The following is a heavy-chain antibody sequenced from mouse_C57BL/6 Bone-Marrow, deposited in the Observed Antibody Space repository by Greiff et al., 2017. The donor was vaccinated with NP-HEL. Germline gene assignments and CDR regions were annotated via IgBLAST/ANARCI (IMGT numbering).Heavy chain of an antibody. V-gene: IGHV1-81*01. Sequence: VQLQQSGAELARPGASVKLSCKASGYTFTSYGISWVKQRPGQGLEWIGEIYPRSGNTNYNEKFKGKATLTVDKSSSTAYMELRSLTSEDSAVYFGARDYYCGSSYWYFDVWGTGTTVTVSS. D-gene: IGHD1-1*01. CDR1: GYTFTSYG. J-gene: IGHJ1*03. CDR2: IYPRSGNT. CDR3: ARDYYCGSSYWYFDV.